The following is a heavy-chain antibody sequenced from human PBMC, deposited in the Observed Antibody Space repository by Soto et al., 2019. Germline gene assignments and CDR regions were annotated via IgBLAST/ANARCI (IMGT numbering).Heavy chain of an antibody. J-gene: IGHJ4*02. CDR2: ITNSGSTI. CDR3: ATGRSSQAY. CDR1: GFTFSDYY. D-gene: IGHD3-16*02. Sequence: QVQLVESGGGLVKPGGSLRLSCAASGFTFSDYYMSWIRQAPGKGLEWVSYITNSGSTIYYADSVKGRFTISRDNAKNPQFLHMDLLTAEDTPVYFCATGRSSQAYWGQGTLVTVSS. V-gene: IGHV3-11*01.